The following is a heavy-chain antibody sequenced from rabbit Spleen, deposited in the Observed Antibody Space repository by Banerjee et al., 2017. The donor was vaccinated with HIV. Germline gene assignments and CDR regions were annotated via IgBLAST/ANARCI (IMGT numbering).Heavy chain of an antibody. Sequence: QSLEESGGDLVKPGGTLTLTCTASGFSFSNSDYMCWVRQAPGKGLEWISCIAGGSSGFTYSATWAKGRFTISKTSSTTVTLQMTSLTVADTATYFCARDTGSSFSSYGMDLWGPGTLVTVS. CDR2: IAGGSSGFT. D-gene: IGHD8-1*01. V-gene: IGHV1S40*01. CDR1: GFSFSNSDY. CDR3: ARDTGSSFSSYGMDL. J-gene: IGHJ6*01.